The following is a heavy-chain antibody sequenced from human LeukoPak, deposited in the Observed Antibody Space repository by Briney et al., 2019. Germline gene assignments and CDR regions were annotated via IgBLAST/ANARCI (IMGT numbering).Heavy chain of an antibody. D-gene: IGHD1-26*01. CDR1: GFTFSSYW. Sequence: GGSLRLSCAASGFTFSSYWMSWVRQAPGKGLEWVANIKQDGSEKYYVDSVKGRFTISRDNAKNSLYLQMNSLRAEDTAVYYCAGWETRVTPVYYYYYGMDVWGQGTTVTVSS. V-gene: IGHV3-7*01. CDR2: IKQDGSEK. CDR3: AGWETRVTPVYYYYYGMDV. J-gene: IGHJ6*02.